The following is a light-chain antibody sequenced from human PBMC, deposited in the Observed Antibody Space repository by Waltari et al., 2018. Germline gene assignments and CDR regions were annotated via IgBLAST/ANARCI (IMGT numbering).Light chain of an antibody. CDR1: SSNIGSNG. J-gene: IGLJ3*02. Sequence: QSVLNQPPSASGTPWQRVSISCSGGSSNIGSNGVNWYQQSPGSAPKLLIYNSNKRPSGVPDRFSASKSGTSASLAIGGLRSEDEADFYCGSWDTNLNGWVFGGGTKVTVL. CDR2: NSN. V-gene: IGLV1-44*01. CDR3: GSWDTNLNGWV.